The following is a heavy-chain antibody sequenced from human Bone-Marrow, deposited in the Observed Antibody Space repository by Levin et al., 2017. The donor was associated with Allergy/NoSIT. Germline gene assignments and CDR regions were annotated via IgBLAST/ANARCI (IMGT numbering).Heavy chain of an antibody. CDR1: GFTFSNYG. D-gene: IGHD3-10*01. V-gene: IGHV3-33*01. CDR2: IWYDGSNK. J-gene: IGHJ4*02. Sequence: GGSLRLSCAASGFTFSNYGMHWVRQAPGKGLEWVAVIWYDGSNKNYAESVKGRFTISRDNSRNKLDLQMNSLRAEDTALYYCARDAFITMVRGYLDYWGQGALVTVSS. CDR3: ARDAFITMVRGYLDY.